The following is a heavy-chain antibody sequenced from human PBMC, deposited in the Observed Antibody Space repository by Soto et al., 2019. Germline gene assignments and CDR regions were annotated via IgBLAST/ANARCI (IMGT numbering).Heavy chain of an antibody. Sequence: PSETLSLTCAVYGGSFSGYYWTWIRQPPGKGPEWIGEINHSGTINFNPSLKSRLTISLDTSKKHFSLKLSSVTDADTAAYYCARADRTLVTSYSLDVWGQGTTVTVSS. CDR2: INHSGTI. V-gene: IGHV4-34*01. D-gene: IGHD2-21*02. CDR1: GGSFSGYY. J-gene: IGHJ6*02. CDR3: ARADRTLVTSYSLDV.